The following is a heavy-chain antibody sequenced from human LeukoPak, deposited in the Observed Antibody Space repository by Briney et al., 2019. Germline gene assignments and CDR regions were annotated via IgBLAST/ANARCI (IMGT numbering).Heavy chain of an antibody. V-gene: IGHV3-66*02. Sequence: PGGSLRLSCAASGFTVSSNYMSWVRQAPGKGLEWVSAIYSGGSTYYADSVKGRFTISRDNSKNTLYLQMNSLRAEDTAVYYCARDGVEMATITQSQRLKIYYYYYMDVWGKGTTVTVSS. D-gene: IGHD5-24*01. J-gene: IGHJ6*03. CDR3: ARDGVEMATITQSQRLKIYYYYYMDV. CDR2: IYSGGST. CDR1: GFTVSSNY.